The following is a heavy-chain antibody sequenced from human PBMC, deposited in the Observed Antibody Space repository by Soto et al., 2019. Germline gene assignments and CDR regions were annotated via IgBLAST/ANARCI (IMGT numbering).Heavy chain of an antibody. D-gene: IGHD4-17*01. CDR2: IIPIFGTA. CDR3: ARSSTVEPPGGNYYYYGMDV. CDR1: GGTFSSYA. V-gene: IGHV1-69*01. Sequence: QVQLVQSGAEVKKPGSSVKVSCKASGGTFSSYAISWVRQAPGQGLEWMGGIIPIFGTANYAQKFQGRVTITADESTSTAYMELSSLRAEDTAVYYCARSSTVEPPGGNYYYYGMDVWGQGTTVTVSS. J-gene: IGHJ6*02.